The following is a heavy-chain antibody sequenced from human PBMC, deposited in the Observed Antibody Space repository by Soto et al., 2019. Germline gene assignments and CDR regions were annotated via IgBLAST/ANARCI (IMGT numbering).Heavy chain of an antibody. D-gene: IGHD5-12*01. CDR3: VKSGLEATVLAWLDP. J-gene: IGHJ5*02. Sequence: ASVKVSCKASGYTFTSYGISWVRQAPGQGLEWMGWISAYNGNTNYAQKLQGRVTMTTDTSTSTAYMELRSLSVEDTAVYYCVKSGLEATVLAWLDPWGQGTLVTVSS. V-gene: IGHV1-18*01. CDR1: GYTFTSYG. CDR2: ISAYNGNT.